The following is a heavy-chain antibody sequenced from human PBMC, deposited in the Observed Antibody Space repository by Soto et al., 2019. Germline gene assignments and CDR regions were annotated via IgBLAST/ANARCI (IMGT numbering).Heavy chain of an antibody. V-gene: IGHV3-23*01. CDR2: ISATGGGT. J-gene: IGHJ4*02. CDR3: AKDRRAGGNSAFYFDF. CDR1: GFTFSNYA. Sequence: PGGSLRLSCAVFGFTFSNYAMSWVRQAPGKGLEWVSLISATGGGTYYADSVKGRFTISRDNSHNTLYLQVHSLTAEDTAVYYCAKDRRAGGNSAFYFDFWGQGAQVTVSS. D-gene: IGHD3-16*01.